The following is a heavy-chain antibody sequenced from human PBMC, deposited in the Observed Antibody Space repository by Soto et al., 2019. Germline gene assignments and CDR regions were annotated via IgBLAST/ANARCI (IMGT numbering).Heavy chain of an antibody. V-gene: IGHV4-4*07. CDR2: IYSRGDT. Sequence: PSETLSLTCSVSGGSMRSYYWNWLRQPAGKGLEWIGRIYSRGDTNYNPSVKSRVTMSVDTSKNEFSLRLNSVTAADTAVYYCAGIGEDVYYGMDVWGQGTTVTVSS. CDR3: AGIGEDVYYGMDV. J-gene: IGHJ6*02. D-gene: IGHD2-21*01. CDR1: GGSMRSYY.